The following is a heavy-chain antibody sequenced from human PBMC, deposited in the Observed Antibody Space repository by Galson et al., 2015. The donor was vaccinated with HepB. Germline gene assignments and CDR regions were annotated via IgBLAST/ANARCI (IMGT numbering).Heavy chain of an antibody. CDR3: ARDHEGGYSGYDSDY. Sequence: SVKVSCKVSGYTFTGYYMHWVRQAPGQGLEWMGWINPNSGGTNYAQKFQGRVTMTRDTSISTAYMELSRLRSDDTAVYYCARDHEGGYSGYDSDYWGQGTLVTVSS. J-gene: IGHJ4*02. V-gene: IGHV1-2*02. D-gene: IGHD5-12*01. CDR1: GYTFTGYY. CDR2: INPNSGGT.